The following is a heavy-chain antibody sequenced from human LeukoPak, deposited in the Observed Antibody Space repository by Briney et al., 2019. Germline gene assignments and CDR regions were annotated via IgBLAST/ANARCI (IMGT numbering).Heavy chain of an antibody. J-gene: IGHJ4*02. Sequence: SETLSLTCTVAGGSISNSGFYWGWIRQPPGKGLEWIGNVYYSGSTYYNSSLKSRVTMSVDTSKNQFSLKLSSVTAADTAVYYCARFRLWLGYFDYWGQGTLVIVSS. CDR3: ARFRLWLGYFDY. CDR1: GGSISNSGFY. CDR2: VYYSGST. V-gene: IGHV4-39*01. D-gene: IGHD6-19*01.